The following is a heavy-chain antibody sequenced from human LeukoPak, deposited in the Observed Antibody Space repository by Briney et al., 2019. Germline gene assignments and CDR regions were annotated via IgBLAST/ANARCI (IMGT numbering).Heavy chain of an antibody. Sequence: SETLSLACTVSGDSISGGTYYWGWIRQPPGKGLECIGSIYYTGTTYYNPSLRSRVTISVDTSKNQFSLKLSSVTAADTAVYYCARDQRSYSGYDGGFDYWGQGTLVTVSS. V-gene: IGHV4-39*07. CDR3: ARDQRSYSGYDGGFDY. J-gene: IGHJ4*02. CDR2: IYYTGTT. CDR1: GDSISGGTYY. D-gene: IGHD5-12*01.